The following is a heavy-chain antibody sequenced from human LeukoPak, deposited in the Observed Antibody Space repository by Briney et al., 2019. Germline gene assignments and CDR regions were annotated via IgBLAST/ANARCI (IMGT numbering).Heavy chain of an antibody. CDR1: GFTFSDYW. Sequence: GGFLRLSCAASGFTFSDYWMHWVRQPPGKGLVWVARVNIHGSGTDYADSVKGRFTISRDNAKNTLYLQMTSLRAEDTAVYYALAGYYYSQMDVWGRGTAVTVSS. J-gene: IGHJ6*03. V-gene: IGHV3-74*01. CDR3: LAGYYYSQMDV. D-gene: IGHD6-13*01. CDR2: VNIHGSGT.